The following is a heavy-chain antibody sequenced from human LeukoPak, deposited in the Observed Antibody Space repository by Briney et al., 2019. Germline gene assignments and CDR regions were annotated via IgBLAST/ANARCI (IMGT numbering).Heavy chain of an antibody. CDR1: GFTFSNYN. D-gene: IGHD1-26*01. CDR3: ATSGTYRFDY. Sequence: PGGSLSLSCAASGFTFSNYNMNWVRQAPGKGLEWISYISSSGRTTNYADSVKGRFTISRDNAKNSLYLQMNSLKDGDTAVYYCATSGTYRFDYWGQGTLVTVSS. CDR2: ISSSGRTT. V-gene: IGHV3-48*02. J-gene: IGHJ4*02.